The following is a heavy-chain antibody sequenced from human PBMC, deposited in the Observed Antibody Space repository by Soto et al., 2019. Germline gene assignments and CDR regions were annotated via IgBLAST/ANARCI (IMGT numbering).Heavy chain of an antibody. D-gene: IGHD1-7*01. CDR1: GGSISSGGYY. J-gene: IGHJ4*02. CDR2: INYSGST. Sequence: QVQLQESGPGLVKPAQTLSLTCTVSGGSISSGGYYCNWIRQLPGKVLEWIGYINYSGSTYYNPSLKRPVTKSVDTSDNPCSRRVSSVTASDTAVNYCARGGIPRTPLYNFATWGEGTLVTVSS. CDR3: ARGGIPRTPLYNFAT. V-gene: IGHV4-31*01.